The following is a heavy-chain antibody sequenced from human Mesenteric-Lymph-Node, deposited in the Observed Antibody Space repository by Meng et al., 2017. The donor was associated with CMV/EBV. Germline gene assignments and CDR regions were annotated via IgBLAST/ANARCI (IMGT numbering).Heavy chain of an antibody. CDR3: ANSGLSGRTR. Sequence: GGSLRLSCAASGFTFSSYAMHWVRQAPGKGLEWVATIKHDGNEKYHVDSAKGRFTISRDNAKNSLFLQMDSLRAEDTAMYYCANSGLSGRTRWGQGTLVTVSS. V-gene: IGHV3-7*01. J-gene: IGHJ4*02. CDR1: GFTFSSYA. CDR2: IKHDGNEK.